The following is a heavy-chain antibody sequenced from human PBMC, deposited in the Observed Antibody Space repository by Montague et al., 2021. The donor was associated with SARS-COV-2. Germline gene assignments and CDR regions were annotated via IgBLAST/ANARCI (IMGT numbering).Heavy chain of an antibody. CDR3: ARLKRYFDSSGSPSALDF. CDR2: IYYTGNT. D-gene: IGHD3-22*01. J-gene: IGHJ3*01. Sequence: SETLSLTCTVSGGSITNNIDYWAWIRQPPGKGLEWIGSIYYTGNTYYNPSLKSRVTISVVTSKSHFTLKLSSVTAAETAVYYCARLKRYFDSSGSPSALDFWGQGTKVTVSS. CDR1: GGSITNNIDY. V-gene: IGHV4-39*02.